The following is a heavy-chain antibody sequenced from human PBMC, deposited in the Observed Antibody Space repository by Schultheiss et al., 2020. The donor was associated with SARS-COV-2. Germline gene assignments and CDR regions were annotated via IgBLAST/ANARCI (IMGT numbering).Heavy chain of an antibody. Sequence: SETLSLTCTVSGGSISSYYWSWIRQRPGKGLEWSGCIYDNGNTYYNPSVKSRITISMDTSKSQFSLKLRPVTAADTAVYYCARVWVSVTGTNNWFDPWGQGTLVTVSS. J-gene: IGHJ5*02. CDR1: GGSISSYY. D-gene: IGHD1-7*01. CDR3: ARVWVSVTGTNNWFDP. V-gene: IGHV4-59*06. CDR2: IYDNGNT.